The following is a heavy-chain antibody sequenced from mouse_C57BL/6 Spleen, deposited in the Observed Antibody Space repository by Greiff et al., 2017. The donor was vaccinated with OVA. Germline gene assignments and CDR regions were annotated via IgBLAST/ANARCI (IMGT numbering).Heavy chain of an antibody. V-gene: IGHV1-52*01. CDR3: ASSIYYYGGPDY. Sequence: QVQLKQPGAELVRPGSSVKLSCKASGYTFTSYWMHWVKQRPIQGLEWIGNIDPSDSETHYNQKVKDKATLTVDKYTRTAYMQLSSLKSEDSAVYYCASSIYYYGGPDYWGQGTTLTVSS. CDR1: GYTFTSYW. D-gene: IGHD1-1*02. CDR2: IDPSDSET. J-gene: IGHJ2*01.